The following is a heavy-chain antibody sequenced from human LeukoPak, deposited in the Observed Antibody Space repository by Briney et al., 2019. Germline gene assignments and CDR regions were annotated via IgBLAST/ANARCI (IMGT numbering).Heavy chain of an antibody. CDR1: GFTFSSYG. CDR2: IRYDGSNK. D-gene: IGHD3-9*01. Sequence: GGSLRLSCAASGFTFSSYGTHWVRQAPGKGLEWVAFIRYDGSNKYYADSVKGRFTISRDNSKNTLYLQMNSLRAEDTAVYYCAKENSNFDWLSIDYWGQGTLVTVSS. J-gene: IGHJ4*02. V-gene: IGHV3-30*02. CDR3: AKENSNFDWLSIDY.